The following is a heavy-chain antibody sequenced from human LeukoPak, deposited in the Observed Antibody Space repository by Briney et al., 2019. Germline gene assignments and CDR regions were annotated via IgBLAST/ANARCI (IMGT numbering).Heavy chain of an antibody. J-gene: IGHJ4*02. V-gene: IGHV3-21*01. CDR3: ARGTTVTPSSPIDY. CDR2: ISSSSSYI. Sequence: RPGGSLRLSCAASGFTFSSYWMSWVRQAPGKGLEWVSSISSSSSYIYYADSVKGRFTISRDNAKNSLYLQMNSLRAEDTAVYYCARGTTVTPSSPIDYWGQGTLVTVSS. CDR1: GFTFSSYW. D-gene: IGHD4-17*01.